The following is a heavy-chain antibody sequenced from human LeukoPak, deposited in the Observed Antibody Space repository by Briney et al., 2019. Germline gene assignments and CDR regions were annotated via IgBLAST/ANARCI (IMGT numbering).Heavy chain of an antibody. CDR1: GFAFNTYW. V-gene: IGHV3-74*03. J-gene: IGHJ4*02. D-gene: IGHD1-26*01. CDR3: ARGAYSFDC. Sequence: GGSLRLSCAASGFAFNTYWMHWVRQAPGKGLVWVSRINNDGSSITYAGSVKGRFTVSRDNAKNTLYLQVNSLRAEDTAVYYCARGAYSFDCWGQGTLVIVSS. CDR2: INNDGSSI.